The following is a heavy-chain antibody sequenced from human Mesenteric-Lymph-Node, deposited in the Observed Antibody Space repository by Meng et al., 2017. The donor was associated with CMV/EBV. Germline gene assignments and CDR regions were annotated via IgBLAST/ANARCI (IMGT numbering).Heavy chain of an antibody. CDR3: ARVRTLSYDAFDI. Sequence: GESLKISCAASGITFNAYTMNWVRQAPGKGLEWVSSISSTSTSMQYADSVKGRFTISRDNAKSSLYLQMNSLRAEDTAVYYCARVRTLSYDAFDIWGQGTMVTVSS. J-gene: IGHJ3*02. V-gene: IGHV3-21*01. CDR2: ISSTSTSM. D-gene: IGHD1-1*01. CDR1: GITFNAYT.